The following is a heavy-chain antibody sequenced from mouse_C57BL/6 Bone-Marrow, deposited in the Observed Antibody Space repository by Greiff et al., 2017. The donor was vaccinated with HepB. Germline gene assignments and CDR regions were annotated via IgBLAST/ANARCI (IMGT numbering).Heavy chain of an antibody. D-gene: IGHD2-10*01. CDR2: INPGSGGT. J-gene: IGHJ2*01. V-gene: IGHV1-54*01. Sequence: QVQLQQSGAELVRPGTSVKVSCKASGYAFTNYLIEWVKQRPGQGLEWIGVINPGSGGTNYNEKFKGKATLTADKSSSTAYMQLSSLTSEDSAVYFCAREGAYYGNYERYFDYWGQGTTLTVSS. CDR1: GYAFTNYL. CDR3: AREGAYYGNYERYFDY.